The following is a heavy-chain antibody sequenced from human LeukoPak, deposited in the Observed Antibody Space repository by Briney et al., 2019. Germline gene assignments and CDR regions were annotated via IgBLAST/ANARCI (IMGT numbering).Heavy chain of an antibody. CDR3: AKDRRDGYIVYYFDY. CDR2: ISGDGGST. D-gene: IGHD5-24*01. CDR1: GFTFDDYA. V-gene: IGHV3-43*02. Sequence: GGSLRLSCAASGFTFDDYAMHWVRQAPGKGLEWVSLISGDGGSTYYADSVKGRFTISRDNSKNSLYLQMNSLRTEDTALYYCAKDRRDGYIVYYFDYWGQGTLVTVSS. J-gene: IGHJ4*02.